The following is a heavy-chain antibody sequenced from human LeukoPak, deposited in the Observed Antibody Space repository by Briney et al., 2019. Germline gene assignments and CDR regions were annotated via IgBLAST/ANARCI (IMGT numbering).Heavy chain of an antibody. CDR3: AKSPSLRYDSSGRYYFDY. CDR1: GFTFSNAW. Sequence: GGSLRLSSAASGFTFSNAWMRWVRQAPGKGLEWVGRIKGKAGGGSTYYAAPVKGRFTISRDNSKNTLYLQLNSLRAEDTAVYYCAKSPSLRYDSSGRYYFDYWGQGTLVTVSS. CDR2: IKGKAGGGST. V-gene: IGHV3-15*01. D-gene: IGHD3-22*01. J-gene: IGHJ4*02.